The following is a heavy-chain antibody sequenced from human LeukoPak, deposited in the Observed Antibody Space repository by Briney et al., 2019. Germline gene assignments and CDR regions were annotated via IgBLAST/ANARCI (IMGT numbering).Heavy chain of an antibody. J-gene: IGHJ5*02. Sequence: MSSETLSLTCTVSGGSISSYYWSWIRQPPGKGLEWIGYIYYSGSTNYNPSLKSRVTISVDTSKNQFSLKLSSVTAADTAVYYCVRDSSGWYRWFDPWGQGTLVTVSS. CDR1: GGSISSYY. CDR2: IYYSGST. V-gene: IGHV4-59*01. CDR3: VRDSSGWYRWFDP. D-gene: IGHD6-19*01.